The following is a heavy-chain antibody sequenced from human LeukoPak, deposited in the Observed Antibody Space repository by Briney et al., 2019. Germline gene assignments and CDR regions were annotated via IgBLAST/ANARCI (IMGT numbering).Heavy chain of an antibody. CDR2: ISGSGGST. V-gene: IGHV3-23*01. CDR3: AKDSRILLGSTFDY. D-gene: IGHD1-26*01. Sequence: PGGSLRLSCAASGFTFSSYAMSWVRQAPGKGLEWVSAISGSGGSTYYADSVKGRFTISRDNSENTLYLQMNSLRAEDTAVYYCAKDSRILLGSTFDYWGQGTLVTVSS. CDR1: GFTFSSYA. J-gene: IGHJ4*02.